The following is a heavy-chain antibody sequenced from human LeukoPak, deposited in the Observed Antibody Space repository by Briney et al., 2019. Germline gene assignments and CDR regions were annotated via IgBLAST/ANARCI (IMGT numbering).Heavy chain of an antibody. CDR3: ARQYSSGRIFDY. CDR1: GGSFSDYY. CDR2: INHSGST. J-gene: IGHJ4*02. Sequence: PSETLSLTRAVYGGSFSDYYWSWIRQPPGKGLEWIGEINHSGSTNYNPSLKSRVTISVDTSKNQFSLKLSSVTAADTAVYYCARQYSSGRIFDYWGQGTLVTVSS. V-gene: IGHV4-34*01. D-gene: IGHD6-19*01.